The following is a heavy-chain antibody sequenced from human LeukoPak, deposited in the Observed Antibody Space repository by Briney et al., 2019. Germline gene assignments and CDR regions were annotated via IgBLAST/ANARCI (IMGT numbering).Heavy chain of an antibody. Sequence: PSETLSLTCTVSGGSISSYYWSWIRQPPGKGLEWIGYIYYSGSTNYNPSLKSRVTISVDTSKNQFSLKLSSVTAADTAVYYCASSPKRREPYKGFDYWSQGTLVTVSS. J-gene: IGHJ4*02. CDR3: ASSPKRREPYKGFDY. V-gene: IGHV4-59*08. CDR1: GGSISSYY. D-gene: IGHD1-26*01. CDR2: IYYSGST.